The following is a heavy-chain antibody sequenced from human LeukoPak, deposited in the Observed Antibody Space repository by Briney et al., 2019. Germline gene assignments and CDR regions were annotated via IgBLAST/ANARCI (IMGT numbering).Heavy chain of an antibody. Sequence: SETLSLTCTVSGGSISSSSYYWGWIRQPPGKGLEWIGSIYYSGSTYYNPSLKSRVTISVDTSKNQFSLKLSSVTAADTAVYYCGKGKEEMATNPPPCFDPWGQGPLVTVSS. D-gene: IGHD5-24*01. V-gene: IGHV4-39*07. J-gene: IGHJ5*02. CDR3: GKGKEEMATNPPPCFDP. CDR1: GGSISSSSYY. CDR2: IYYSGST.